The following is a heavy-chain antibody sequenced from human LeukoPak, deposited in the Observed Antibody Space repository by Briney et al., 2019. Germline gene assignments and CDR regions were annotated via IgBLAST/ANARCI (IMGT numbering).Heavy chain of an antibody. CDR1: GGSISSSSYY. V-gene: IGHV4-39*01. Sequence: SETLSLTCTVSGGSISSSSYYWGWIRQPPGKGLEWIGSIYYSGSTYYNPSLKSRVTISGDTSKNQFSLKLSSVTAADTAVYYCASGESLVGHTTFQHWGQGTLVTVSS. J-gene: IGHJ1*01. CDR3: ASGESLVGHTTFQH. D-gene: IGHD3-10*01. CDR2: IYYSGST.